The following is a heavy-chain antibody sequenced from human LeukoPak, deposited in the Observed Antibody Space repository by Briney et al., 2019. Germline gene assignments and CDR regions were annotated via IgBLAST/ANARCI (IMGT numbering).Heavy chain of an antibody. CDR3: AKDSSVYNYDSRNLDY. CDR1: GFTFSSYG. V-gene: IGHV3-30*02. Sequence: PGGSLRLSCAASGFTFSSYGMHWVRQAPGKGLDWVAFIHHDGSNKYYADSVRGRFTISRDNSKNTLYLQMNSLRAEDTAVYYCAKDSSVYNYDSRNLDYWGQGTLVTVSS. D-gene: IGHD3-16*01. CDR2: IHHDGSNK. J-gene: IGHJ4*02.